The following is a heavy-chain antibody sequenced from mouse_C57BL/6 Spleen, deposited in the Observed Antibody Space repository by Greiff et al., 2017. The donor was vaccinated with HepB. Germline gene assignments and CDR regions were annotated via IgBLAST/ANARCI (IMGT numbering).Heavy chain of an antibody. CDR1: GYAFSSSW. Sequence: VQLQQSGPELVKPGASVKISCKASGYAFSSSWMNWVKQRPGKGLEWIGRIYPGDGDTNYNGKFKGKATLTADKSSSTAYMQISSLTSEDSAVYFCAGGTWFAYWGQGTLVTVSA. CDR3: AGGTWFAY. D-gene: IGHD3-3*01. CDR2: IYPGDGDT. J-gene: IGHJ3*01. V-gene: IGHV1-82*01.